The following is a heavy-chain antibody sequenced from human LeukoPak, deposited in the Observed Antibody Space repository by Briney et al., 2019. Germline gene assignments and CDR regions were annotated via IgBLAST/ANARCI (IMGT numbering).Heavy chain of an antibody. Sequence: PSETLSLTCAVYGGSFSGYYWSWIRQPPGKGLEWIGEINHSGSTNYNPSLKSRVTISVDTSKNQFSLKLTSVTAADTAMYYCASSGWYRGYWGQGTLVTVSS. J-gene: IGHJ4*02. CDR2: INHSGST. V-gene: IGHV4-34*01. CDR3: ASSGWYRGY. CDR1: GGSFSGYY. D-gene: IGHD6-19*01.